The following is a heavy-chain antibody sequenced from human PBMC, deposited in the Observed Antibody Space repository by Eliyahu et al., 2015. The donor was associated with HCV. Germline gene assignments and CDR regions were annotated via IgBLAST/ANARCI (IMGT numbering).Heavy chain of an antibody. V-gene: IGHV3-13*04. CDR2: IGASGDT. CDR3: ARGGAYYDLLNGYGYFDY. Sequence: EVQLVQSGGGLVQPGGSLRLSCAASGFTFNTYXMHWVRQVTGEGLEWVSGIGASGDTYYTDSVKGRFTISRENAKNSLYLQMNSLRAGDTAVYYCARGGAYYDLLNGYGYFDYWGQGTLVTVSS. D-gene: IGHD3-9*01. CDR1: GFTFNTYX. J-gene: IGHJ4*02.